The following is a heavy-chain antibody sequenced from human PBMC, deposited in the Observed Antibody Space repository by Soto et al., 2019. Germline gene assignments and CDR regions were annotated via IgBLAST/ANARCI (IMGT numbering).Heavy chain of an antibody. CDR3: ARGPVEGTDTSDSSGYYYFDY. D-gene: IGHD3-22*01. Sequence: PSETLSLTCAVSGGSISSGSYCWSWIRQPPGKGLEWIGYIYHSGSTYYNPSLKSRVTISVDRSKNQFSLKLSSVTAADTAVYYCARGPVEGTDTSDSSGYYYFDYWGQGTLVTVSS. CDR1: GGSISSGSYC. CDR2: IYHSGST. J-gene: IGHJ4*02. V-gene: IGHV4-30-2*01.